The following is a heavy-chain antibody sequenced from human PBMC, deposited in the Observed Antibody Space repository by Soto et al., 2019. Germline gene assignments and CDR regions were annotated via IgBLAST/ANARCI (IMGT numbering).Heavy chain of an antibody. CDR1: GFIFISYA. D-gene: IGHD4-17*01. CDR3: AKDSPTVTTGYFDY. Sequence: GGSLRLSCAASGFIFISYAMSWVRQPPGKGLEWVSAISDSGANTYSADSVKGRFTISRDNSKNTLYLQMDSLRAEDTALYYCAKDSPTVTTGYFDYWGQGTLVTVSS. CDR2: ISDSGANT. J-gene: IGHJ4*02. V-gene: IGHV3-23*01.